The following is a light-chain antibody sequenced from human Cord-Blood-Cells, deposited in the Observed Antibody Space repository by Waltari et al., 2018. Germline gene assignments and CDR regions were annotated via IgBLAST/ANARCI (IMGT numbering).Light chain of an antibody. V-gene: IGKV1-8*01. CDR3: QQYYSYPYT. Sequence: AIRMTQSPSSLSASTGDRVTITCRASQGISSYLAWYQQKPGKAPQLLIYAASTVQSGVPSMFSGSGSGTDFTLTISCLQSEDFATYYCQQYYSYPYTFGQGTKLEIK. J-gene: IGKJ2*01. CDR1: QGISSY. CDR2: AAS.